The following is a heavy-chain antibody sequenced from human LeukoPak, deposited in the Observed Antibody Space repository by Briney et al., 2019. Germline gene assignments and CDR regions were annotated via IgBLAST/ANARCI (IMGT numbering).Heavy chain of an antibody. CDR3: ARDSAPDPLAVAPTGY. CDR2: IIPIFGTA. CDR1: GGTFSSYA. J-gene: IGHJ4*02. Sequence: ASVKVSCKASGGTFSSYAISWVRQAPGQGLEWMGGIIPIFGTANYAQKFQGRVTITADESTSTAYMELSSLRSEDTAVCYCARDSAPDPLAVAPTGYWGQGTLVTVSS. V-gene: IGHV1-69*13. D-gene: IGHD6-19*01.